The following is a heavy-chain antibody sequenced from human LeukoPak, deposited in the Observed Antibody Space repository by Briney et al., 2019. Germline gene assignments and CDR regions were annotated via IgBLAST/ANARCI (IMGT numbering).Heavy chain of an antibody. J-gene: IGHJ4*02. CDR3: ARGFCSGGSCYSLVLDY. CDR2: IYPGDSDT. Sequence: GESLKISCQGSGSRFTTYWIGWVRPMPGKGLAWMGIIYPGDSDTKYSPSFQGQVTISVDKSINTAYLQWSSLKASDTAMYHCARGFCSGGSCYSLVLDYWGQGTLVTASS. V-gene: IGHV5-51*01. CDR1: GSRFTTYW. D-gene: IGHD2-15*01.